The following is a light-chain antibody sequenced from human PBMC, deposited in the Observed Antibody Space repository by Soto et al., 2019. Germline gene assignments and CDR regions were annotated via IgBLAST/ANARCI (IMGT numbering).Light chain of an antibody. V-gene: IGKV3D-20*01. CDR2: GAS. J-gene: IGKJ1*01. CDR1: QSLSSSY. Sequence: EIVLTQSPATLSLSPGERATLSCGASQSLSSSYLAWYQQKPGLAPRLLIYGASNRATGIPGRFSGSGSGTDFTLTISRLEPEDFAVYYCQQYGSSGTLGQGTKVDIK. CDR3: QQYGSSGT.